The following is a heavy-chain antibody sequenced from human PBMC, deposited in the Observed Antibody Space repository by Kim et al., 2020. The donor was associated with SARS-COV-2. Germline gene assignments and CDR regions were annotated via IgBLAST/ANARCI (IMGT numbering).Heavy chain of an antibody. D-gene: IGHD3-10*01. CDR3: ARVTSDSGIKWFDP. CDR2: IYYRGNT. V-gene: IGHV4-59*13. CDR1: GGSMNNYY. J-gene: IGHJ5*02. Sequence: PSETLSLTCSVSGGSMNNYYWSWLRQFPGKGLAWIGYIYYRGNTDYNPSLRSRVTMSVDTSKNQLSLNLRSVTAADTAVYYCARVTSDSGIKWFDPWGQGIPVAVSS.